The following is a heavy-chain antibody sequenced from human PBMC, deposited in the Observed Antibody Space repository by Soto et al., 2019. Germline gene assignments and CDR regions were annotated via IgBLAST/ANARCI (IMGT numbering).Heavy chain of an antibody. CDR1: GFIVSSNY. CDR3: ARYYYGSGSEYYYYYYGMDV. Sequence: PVGSLRLSCAASGFIVSSNYMSWVRQAPGKGLEWVSVIYSGGSTYYADSVKGRFTISRDNSKNTLYLQMNSLRAEDTAVYYCARYYYGSGSEYYYYYYGMDVWGQGTTVTVSS. D-gene: IGHD3-10*01. V-gene: IGHV3-53*01. CDR2: IYSGGST. J-gene: IGHJ6*02.